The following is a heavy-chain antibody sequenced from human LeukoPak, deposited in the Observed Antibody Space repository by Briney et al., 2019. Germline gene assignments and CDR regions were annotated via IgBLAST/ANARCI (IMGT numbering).Heavy chain of an antibody. V-gene: IGHV3-74*01. CDR2: IFSDGSST. Sequence: PGGSLRLSCAASGFTFSSYWMHWVRQAPGKGLVWVSRIFSDGSSTNYADSVKGRFTISRDNAKNTLYLQMNSLRAEDTAVYFCARDWRYGMDVWGQGTTVTVSS. J-gene: IGHJ6*02. CDR1: GFTFSSYW. CDR3: ARDWRYGMDV. D-gene: IGHD3-3*01.